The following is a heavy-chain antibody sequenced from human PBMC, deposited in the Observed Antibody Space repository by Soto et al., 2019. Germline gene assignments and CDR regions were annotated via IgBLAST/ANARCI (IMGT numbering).Heavy chain of an antibody. CDR1: GGSISSYY. CDR3: ARRKYSGYDFFAFAN. Sequence: HVQLQESGPGLVKPSSTRSLTCTGSGGSISSYYWSWLRQPPVKGLEWIGYIYYRGSTNYNPSITGRITTSVDTDKNRFCLTLRSVTVTDRAVYYCARRKYSGYDFFAFANWGQGTMVPVFS. D-gene: IGHD5-12*01. CDR2: IYYRGST. V-gene: IGHV4-59*08. J-gene: IGHJ3*02.